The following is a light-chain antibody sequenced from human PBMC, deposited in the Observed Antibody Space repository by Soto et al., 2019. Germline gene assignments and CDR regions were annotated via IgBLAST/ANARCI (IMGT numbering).Light chain of an antibody. Sequence: LVLTQSPGTLSLSPGDRATLSCRASQSVSNNFLAWYQQKPGQAPRLLIFAASKRATGIPQRFSATGSGTDFTLTISSLQSEDFAVYYCQQYNNWPPYTFGQGTKLEIK. CDR1: QSVSNNF. V-gene: IGKV3-20*01. CDR2: AAS. CDR3: QQYNNWPPYT. J-gene: IGKJ2*01.